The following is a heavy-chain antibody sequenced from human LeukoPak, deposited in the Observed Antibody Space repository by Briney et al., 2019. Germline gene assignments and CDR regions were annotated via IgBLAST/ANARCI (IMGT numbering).Heavy chain of an antibody. J-gene: IGHJ4*02. Sequence: HPGGSLRLSCAASGFTFSNYGMHWVRQAPGKGLEWVASLRRDGSDKYYADSVKGRFTISRDDSKNTVYLQMNSLRPEDTAVYYCAKDHSQNFDYWGQGTLVTVSS. D-gene: IGHD5-18*01. CDR3: AKDHSQNFDY. V-gene: IGHV3-30*02. CDR2: LRRDGSDK. CDR1: GFTFSNYG.